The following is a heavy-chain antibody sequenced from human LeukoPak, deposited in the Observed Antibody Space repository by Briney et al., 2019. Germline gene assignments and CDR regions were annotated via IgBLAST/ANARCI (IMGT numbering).Heavy chain of an antibody. V-gene: IGHV4-59*01. D-gene: IGHD3-10*01. CDR3: ARGGCGELLYDYDY. CDR1: GGSISSYS. J-gene: IGHJ4*02. CDR2: IYYSGTT. Sequence: PSETLSLTCTVSGGSISSYSWSWVRQPPGKGLEWIGYIYYSGTTNYNPSPKSRVFIFLDTSKNQLFFLLSSITAADTAVYYCARGGCGELLYDYDYWGQGTLVTVSS.